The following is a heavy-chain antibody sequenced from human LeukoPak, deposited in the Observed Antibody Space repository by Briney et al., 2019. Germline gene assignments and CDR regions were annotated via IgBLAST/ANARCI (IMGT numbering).Heavy chain of an antibody. CDR3: ARVTMVRGAALYGMDV. CDR1: GGSISSGGYS. D-gene: IGHD3-10*01. CDR2: IYHSGST. Sequence: PSQTLSLTCAVSGGSISSGGYSWSWIRQPPGKGLEWIGYIYHSGSTYYNPSLKSRVTISVDRSKNQFSLKLSSVTAADTAVYYCARVTMVRGAALYGMDVWGQGTTVTVSS. V-gene: IGHV4-30-2*01. J-gene: IGHJ6*02.